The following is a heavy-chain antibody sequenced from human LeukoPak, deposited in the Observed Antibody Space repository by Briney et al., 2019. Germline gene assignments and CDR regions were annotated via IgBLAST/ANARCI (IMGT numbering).Heavy chain of an antibody. CDR1: GFTLSSYA. CDR2: ISYDGSNK. Sequence: PGGSLRLSCAASGFTLSSYAMHWVRQAPGKGLEWVAVISYDGSNKYYADSVKGRFTISRDNSKNTLYLQMNSLRAEDTAVFYCAREEAGYFDYWGQGTLVTVSS. D-gene: IGHD6-19*01. J-gene: IGHJ4*02. CDR3: AREEAGYFDY. V-gene: IGHV3-30-3*01.